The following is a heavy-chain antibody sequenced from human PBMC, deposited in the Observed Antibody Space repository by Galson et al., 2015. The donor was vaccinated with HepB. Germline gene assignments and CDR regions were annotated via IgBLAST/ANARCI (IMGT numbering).Heavy chain of an antibody. D-gene: IGHD6-13*01. V-gene: IGHV3-15*01. CDR2: IKSKTDGGTT. J-gene: IGHJ6*02. Sequence: SLRLSCAASGFTFSNAWMSWVRQAPGKGLEWVGRIKSKTDGGTTDYAAPVKGRFTISRDDSKNTLYLQMNSLKTEDTAVYYCTTSSSSWYFPYGMDVWGQGTTVTVSS. CDR3: TTSSSSWYFPYGMDV. CDR1: GFTFSNAW.